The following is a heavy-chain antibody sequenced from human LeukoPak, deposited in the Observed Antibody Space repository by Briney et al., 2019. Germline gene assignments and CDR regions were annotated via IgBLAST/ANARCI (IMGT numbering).Heavy chain of an antibody. D-gene: IGHD2-15*01. CDR2: IYTGDTT. Sequence: GGSLRLSCAASGFTFSSYAMSWVRQAPGKGLEWVSSIYTGDTTEYAGSVKGRFTISRDNSKNTLYLQMNSLRTEDTAVYYCATLYGGQRADGYWGQGTLVTVSS. J-gene: IGHJ4*02. V-gene: IGHV3-23*01. CDR3: ATLYGGQRADGY. CDR1: GFTFSSYA.